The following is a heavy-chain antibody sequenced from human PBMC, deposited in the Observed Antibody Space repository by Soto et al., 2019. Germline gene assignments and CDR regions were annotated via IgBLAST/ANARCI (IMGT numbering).Heavy chain of an antibody. V-gene: IGHV3-30-3*01. CDR2: IPNTENKK. CDR1: GFTFSSYG. J-gene: IGHJ3*02. CDR3: ARTAGGRVRGALDI. Sequence: QVHLEESGGGVVQPGTSLRLSCVASGFTFSSYGMHWVRQAPGKGLEWVAVIPNTENKKYYADSGKGRFTISRDNSQNTLFLQMDSLMSEDTAMYYCARTAGGRVRGALDIWGQGTMVTVS. D-gene: IGHD6-13*01.